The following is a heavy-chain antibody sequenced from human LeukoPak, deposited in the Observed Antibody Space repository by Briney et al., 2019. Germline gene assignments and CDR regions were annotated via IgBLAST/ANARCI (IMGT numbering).Heavy chain of an antibody. D-gene: IGHD3-9*01. J-gene: IGHJ3*02. Sequence: PSETLSLTCTVSGGSISSSSYYWDWIRQPPGKGLEWIGSIYYSGSTYYSPSLKSRVTISVDTSKNQVSLKLSSVTAADTAVYYCARRGYDILTGFSLKGFDIWGQGTMVTVSS. CDR2: IYYSGST. V-gene: IGHV4-39*01. CDR1: GGSISSSSYY. CDR3: ARRGYDILTGFSLKGFDI.